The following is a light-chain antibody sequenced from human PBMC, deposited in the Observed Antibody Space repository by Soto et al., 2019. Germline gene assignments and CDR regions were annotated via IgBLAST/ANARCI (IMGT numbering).Light chain of an antibody. J-gene: IGKJ1*01. CDR1: QTISSW. Sequence: DIHMTQSPSTLSGSVGDRVTITCRASQTISSWLAWYQQKPGKAPKLLIYKASTLKSGVPSRFSGGGSGTEFTLTISSLQPDDFATYYCQHYNSYSEAFGQGTKVDIK. CDR3: QHYNSYSEA. V-gene: IGKV1-5*03. CDR2: KAS.